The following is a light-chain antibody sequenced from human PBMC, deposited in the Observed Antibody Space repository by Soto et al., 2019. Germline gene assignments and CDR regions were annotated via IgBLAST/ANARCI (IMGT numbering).Light chain of an antibody. CDR2: AVS. J-gene: IGKJ1*01. CDR3: QHSYGTPRT. V-gene: IGKV1-39*01. CDR1: QSIGRN. Sequence: DIQMTQSPASLSASVGDRVTISCRASQSIGRNLNWYQHKPGKAPKVLIYAVSSLQSGVPSRFSGSGSGTDFTLTITSLQPEDSATYYCQHSYGTPRTFGQGTKVAIK.